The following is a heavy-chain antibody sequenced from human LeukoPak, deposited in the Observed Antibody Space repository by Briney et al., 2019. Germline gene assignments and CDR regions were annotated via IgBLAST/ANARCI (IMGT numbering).Heavy chain of an antibody. V-gene: IGHV3-21*01. D-gene: IGHD6-13*01. CDR1: GFTFSSDS. CDR3: ARLEAANPHYGMDV. Sequence: PGGSLRLSCAASGFTFSSDSVYWVRQPPGKGLEWVASISPSGTYVFYADSVKGRFTISRDNAKKSLYLQMNSLRDEDTAIYYCARLEAANPHYGMDVWGQGTTVTVSS. CDR2: ISPSGTYV. J-gene: IGHJ6*02.